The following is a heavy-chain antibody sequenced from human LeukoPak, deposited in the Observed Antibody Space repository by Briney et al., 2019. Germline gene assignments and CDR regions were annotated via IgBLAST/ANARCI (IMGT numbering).Heavy chain of an antibody. CDR2: MNPNSGNT. D-gene: IGHD3-22*01. CDR1: GYTFTSYD. Sequence: ASVKVSCKASGYTFTSYDINWVRQATGQGLEWMGWMNPNSGNTGYAQKFQGRVTMTEDTSTDTAYMELSSLRSEDTAVYYCATDPTRNYYDSSGYYYYWGQGTLVTVSS. CDR3: ATDPTRNYYDSSGYYYY. V-gene: IGHV1-8*01. J-gene: IGHJ4*02.